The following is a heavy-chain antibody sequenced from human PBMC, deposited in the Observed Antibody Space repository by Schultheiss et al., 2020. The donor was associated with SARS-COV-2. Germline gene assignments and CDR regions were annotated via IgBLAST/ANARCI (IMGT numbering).Heavy chain of an antibody. CDR2: IKQDGSEK. CDR3: ASIRLGELSSDFDY. D-gene: IGHD3-16*02. Sequence: GGSLRLSCAASGFTFSSYWMHWVRQAPGKGLEWVANIKQDGSEKYYVDSVKGRFTISRDNAKNSLYVQMNSLRAEDTAVYYCASIRLGELSSDFDYWGQGTLVTVSS. CDR1: GFTFSSYW. J-gene: IGHJ4*02. V-gene: IGHV3-7*01.